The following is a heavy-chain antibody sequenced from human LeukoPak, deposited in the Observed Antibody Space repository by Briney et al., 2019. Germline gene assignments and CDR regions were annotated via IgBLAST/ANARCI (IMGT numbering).Heavy chain of an antibody. V-gene: IGHV3-48*04. D-gene: IGHD1-1*01. CDR2: IVGSSSNI. CDR1: GFSFSTYS. CDR3: ATDSPETAAFDY. Sequence: GGSLRLSCTASGFSFSTYSMNWVRQAPGKGLEWVSYIVGSSSNIYYADSVKGRFTISRDNAKNSLYLQMDSLRTEDTAVYYCATDSPETAAFDYWGQGTLVTVSS. J-gene: IGHJ4*02.